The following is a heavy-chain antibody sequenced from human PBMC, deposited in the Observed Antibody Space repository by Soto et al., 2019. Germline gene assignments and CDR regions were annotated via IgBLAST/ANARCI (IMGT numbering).Heavy chain of an antibody. CDR2: IIPIFGTE. CDR1: GGTFSSHS. J-gene: IGHJ6*02. V-gene: IGHV1-69*01. CDR3: STSVYCSTTRCYYYYGLDV. D-gene: IGHD2-2*01. Sequence: QVQLVQSVAEVKKPGSSVKVSCKVSGGTFSSHSINWVRQAPGQGPEWMGGIIPIFGTENYAQKFQGRVTITADESTSTADMELSSLTSEDTALYYCSTSVYCSTTRCYYYYGLDVWGQGTTVIVSS.